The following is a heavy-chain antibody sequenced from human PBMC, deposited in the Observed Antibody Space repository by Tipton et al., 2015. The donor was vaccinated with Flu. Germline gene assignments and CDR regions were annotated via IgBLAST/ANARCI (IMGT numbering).Heavy chain of an antibody. D-gene: IGHD4-11*01. CDR2: VFHTGST. J-gene: IGHJ5*02. V-gene: IGHV4-59*12. CDR3: ARRDYSNYVSDPKSLFDP. CDR1: GGSISSYY. Sequence: GLVKPSETLSLTCIVSGGSISSYYWTWIRQSPGKGLEWIGNVFHTGSTYHNPSLKSRVTISVDTSKNQFSLTVFSVTATDTAGYYCARRDYSNYVSDPKSLFDPWGQGILVTVSS.